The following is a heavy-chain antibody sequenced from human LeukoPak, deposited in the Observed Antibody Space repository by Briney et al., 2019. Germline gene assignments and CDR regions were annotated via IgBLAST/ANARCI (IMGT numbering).Heavy chain of an antibody. D-gene: IGHD2-8*01. V-gene: IGHV4-4*07. CDR1: GGSISSYY. CDR3: ARGYCTNGVCYSDY. Sequence: SETLYVTCAGTGGSISSYYWSWIRQPAGKGLEWIGRIYTSGSTNYNPSLKSRVTMSVDTSKNQFSLKLRSVTAADTAVYYCARGYCTNGVCYSDYWGQGTLVTVSS. J-gene: IGHJ4*02. CDR2: IYTSGST.